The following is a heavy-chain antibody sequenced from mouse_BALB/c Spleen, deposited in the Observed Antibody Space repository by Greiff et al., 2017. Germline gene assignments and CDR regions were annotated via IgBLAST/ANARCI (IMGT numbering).Heavy chain of an antibody. CDR2: INPSTGYT. J-gene: IGHJ4*01. D-gene: IGHD2-2*01. CDR3: ARWLPYYYAMDY. V-gene: IGHV1-7*01. CDR1: GYTFTSYW. Sequence: QVQLQQSGAELAKPGASVKMSCKASGYTFTSYWMHWVKQRPGQGLEWIGYINPSTGYTEYNQKFKDKATLTADKSSSTAYMQLSSLTSEDSAVYYCARWLPYYYAMDYWGQGTSVTVSS.